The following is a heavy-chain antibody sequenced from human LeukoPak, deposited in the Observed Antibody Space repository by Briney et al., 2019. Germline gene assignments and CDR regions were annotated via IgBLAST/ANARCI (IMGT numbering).Heavy chain of an antibody. CDR3: ARDPSYYGSGS. Sequence: SETLSLTCAVSGGSISSYYWSWIRQPAGEGLEWIGRVYTSGSTNYNPSLKSRVTMSVDTSKNQFSLKLSSVTAADTAVYYCARDPSYYGSGSWGQGTLVTVSS. CDR1: GGSISSYY. CDR2: VYTSGST. V-gene: IGHV4-4*07. J-gene: IGHJ4*02. D-gene: IGHD3-10*01.